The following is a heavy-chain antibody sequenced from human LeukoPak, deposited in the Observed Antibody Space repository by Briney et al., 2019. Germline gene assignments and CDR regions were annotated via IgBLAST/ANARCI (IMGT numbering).Heavy chain of an antibody. V-gene: IGHV1-46*01. Sequence: ASVKVSCKASGYTFTSYYMHWVRQALGQGLEWMGIINPSGGSTSYAQKFQGRVTMTRDMSTSTVYMELSSLRSEDTAVYYCATPQGYCSSTSCPLGYWGQGTLVTVSS. CDR3: ATPQGYCSSTSCPLGY. J-gene: IGHJ4*02. CDR2: INPSGGST. CDR1: GYTFTSYY. D-gene: IGHD2-2*01.